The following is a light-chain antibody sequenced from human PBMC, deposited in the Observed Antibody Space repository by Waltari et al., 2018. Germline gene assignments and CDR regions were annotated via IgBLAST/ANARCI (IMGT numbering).Light chain of an antibody. CDR1: ASNTGGNI. CDR3: ASWDDSLNGHWV. V-gene: IGLV1-44*01. J-gene: IGLJ3*02. CDR2: RSD. Sequence: QSVLTQPPSASGTPGQRVTISCSGSASNTGGNIVNRYQQLPGKAPKLLIYRSDLRPSGVPDRFSGSKSGTSASLAISGLQSEDEADYFCASWDDSLNGHWVFGGGTKVTVL.